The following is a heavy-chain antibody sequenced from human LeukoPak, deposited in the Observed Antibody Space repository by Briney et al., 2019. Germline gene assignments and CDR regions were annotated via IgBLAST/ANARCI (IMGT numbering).Heavy chain of an antibody. V-gene: IGHV3-9*01. CDR3: ASDDSSGYYYGTSDY. CDR1: GFTFDDYA. J-gene: IGHJ4*02. CDR2: ISWNSGSI. D-gene: IGHD3-22*01. Sequence: GGSLRLSCAASGFTFDDYAMHWVRQAPGKGLEWVSGISWNSGSIGYADSVKGRFTISRDNAKNSLYLQMNSLRVEDTAVYYCASDDSSGYYYGTSDYWGQGTLVTVSS.